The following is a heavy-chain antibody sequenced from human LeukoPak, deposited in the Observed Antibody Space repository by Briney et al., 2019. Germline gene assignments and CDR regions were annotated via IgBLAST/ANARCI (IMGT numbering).Heavy chain of an antibody. CDR3: TTEGGWSYHFDS. J-gene: IGHJ4*02. V-gene: IGHV3-15*01. CDR1: GFTFSNAW. Sequence: GGSLTLSCSASGFTFSNAWMSWVRQAPGKGLEWVGRIKSKTDGGTIDYAAPVEGRFTISTDDSKTTLSLQMHSLKTEDTAVYYCTTEGGWSYHFDSWGQGTLVTVSS. D-gene: IGHD2-15*01. CDR2: IKSKTDGGTI.